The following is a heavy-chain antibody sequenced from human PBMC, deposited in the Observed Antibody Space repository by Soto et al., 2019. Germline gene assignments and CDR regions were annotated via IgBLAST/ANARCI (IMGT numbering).Heavy chain of an antibody. Sequence: PGESLKISCKGSGYSFSNTWINWVRQMPGKGLEWMGIIYPDNSDTRYSPSFQGQVTISADKSINTAYLQWSSLKASDTAMYYCAKEGGSAYYGMDVWGQGTTVTSP. V-gene: IGHV5-51*01. CDR2: IYPDNSDT. J-gene: IGHJ6*02. CDR3: AKEGGSAYYGMDV. D-gene: IGHD2-15*01. CDR1: GYSFSNTW.